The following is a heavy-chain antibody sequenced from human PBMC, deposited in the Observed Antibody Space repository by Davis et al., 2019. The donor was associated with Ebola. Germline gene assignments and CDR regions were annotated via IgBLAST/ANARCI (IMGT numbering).Heavy chain of an antibody. V-gene: IGHV1-2*04. CDR3: ARAHLPGGAADAFDI. J-gene: IGHJ3*02. Sequence: ASVKVSCKASGYTFTGYYMHWVRQAPGQGLEWMGWINPNSGGTNYAQKFQGWVTMTRDTSICTAYMELSRLRSDDTAVYYCARAHLPGGAADAFDIWGQGTMVTVSS. CDR1: GYTFTGYY. CDR2: INPNSGGT. D-gene: IGHD1-26*01.